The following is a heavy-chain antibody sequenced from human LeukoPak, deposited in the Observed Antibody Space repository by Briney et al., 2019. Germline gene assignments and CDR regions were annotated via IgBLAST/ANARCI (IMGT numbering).Heavy chain of an antibody. V-gene: IGHV1-8*03. D-gene: IGHD6-13*01. CDR3: ARGGSGIAAAGTGYWFDP. CDR2: MNPNSGNT. J-gene: IGHJ5*02. CDR1: GYTFTSYD. Sequence: GASVKVSCKASGYTFTSYDINWVRQATGQGLEWMGWMNPNSGNTGYAQKFQGRVTITRNTSISTAYMELSSLRSEDTAVYYCARGGSGIAAAGTGYWFDPWGQGTLVTVSS.